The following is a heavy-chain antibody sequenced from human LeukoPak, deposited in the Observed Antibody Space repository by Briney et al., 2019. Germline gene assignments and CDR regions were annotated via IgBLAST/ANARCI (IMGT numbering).Heavy chain of an antibody. Sequence: GGSLRLSCAASGFTFSSYSMNWVRQAPGKGLEWVSSISSSSSYIYYADSVKGRFTISRDNSKNTLYLQMNSLRAEDTAVYYCAKVSPPPSSSWYEDYWGQGTLVTVSS. V-gene: IGHV3-21*04. CDR3: AKVSPPPSSSWYEDY. D-gene: IGHD6-13*01. J-gene: IGHJ4*02. CDR1: GFTFSSYS. CDR2: ISSSSSYI.